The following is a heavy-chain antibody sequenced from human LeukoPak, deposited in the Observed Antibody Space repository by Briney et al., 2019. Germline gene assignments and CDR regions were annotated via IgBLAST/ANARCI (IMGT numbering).Heavy chain of an antibody. CDR3: AREDILTGYPLGS. CDR2: LSYDGATK. D-gene: IGHD3-9*01. CDR1: GFTFSSYG. J-gene: IGHJ5*02. V-gene: IGHV3-30*03. Sequence: GGSLRLSCAASGFTFSSYGMHWVRQAPGKGLEWVAVLSYDGATKHYADSAKGRFTISRDNSNNTLSLQMNSLRAEDTAVYFCAREDILTGYPLGSWGQGSLVTVSS.